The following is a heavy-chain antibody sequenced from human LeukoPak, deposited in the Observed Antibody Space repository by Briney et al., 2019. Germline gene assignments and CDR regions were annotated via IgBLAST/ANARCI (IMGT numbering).Heavy chain of an antibody. V-gene: IGHV1-69*05. J-gene: IGHJ5*02. D-gene: IGHD6-13*01. Sequence: ASVKVSCKASGGTFSSYAISWVRQAPGQGLEWMGGIIPIFGTANYAQKFQGRVTITTDESTSTAYMELSSLRSDDTAVYYCARASRIAAAGTGGFDPWGQGTLVTVSS. CDR1: GGTFSSYA. CDR3: ARASRIAAAGTGGFDP. CDR2: IIPIFGTA.